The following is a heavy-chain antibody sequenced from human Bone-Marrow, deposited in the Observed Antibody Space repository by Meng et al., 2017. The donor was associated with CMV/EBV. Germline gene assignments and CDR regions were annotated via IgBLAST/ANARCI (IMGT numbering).Heavy chain of an antibody. V-gene: IGHV3-15*01. CDR3: ARESGDY. CDR1: GFTFSNAW. Sequence: GGSLRLSCAASGFTFSNAWMSWVRQAPGKGLEWVGRIKSKTDGETTDYAAPVKGRFTISRDNAKNSLYLQMNSLRAEDTAVYYCARESGDYWGQGTRVTGSS. CDR2: IKSKTDGETT. J-gene: IGHJ4*02. D-gene: IGHD6-25*01.